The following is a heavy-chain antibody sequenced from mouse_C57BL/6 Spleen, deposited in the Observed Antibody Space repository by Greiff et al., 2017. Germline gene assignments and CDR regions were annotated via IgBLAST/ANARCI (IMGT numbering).Heavy chain of an antibody. J-gene: IGHJ4*01. Sequence: VKLQESGPELVKPGASVKISCKASGYAFSSSWMNWVKQRPGQGLEWIGRIYPGDGDTNYNGKFKGKATLTADKSSSTAYMQLSSLTSEDSAVYFCARGRRDAMDYWGQGTSVTGSS. CDR3: ARGRRDAMDY. CDR1: GYAFSSSW. V-gene: IGHV1-82*01. CDR2: IYPGDGDT.